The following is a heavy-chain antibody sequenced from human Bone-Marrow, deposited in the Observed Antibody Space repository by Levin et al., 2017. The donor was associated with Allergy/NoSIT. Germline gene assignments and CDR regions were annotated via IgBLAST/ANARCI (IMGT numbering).Heavy chain of an antibody. J-gene: IGHJ4*02. V-gene: IGHV3-7*01. Sequence: GGSLRLSCAGSGFTLSGDWMTWVRQAPGKGLEWVANIKQDGSENYYVDSVKGRFTISRDNAKNSLYLQMNSLRAEDTAVYYCARSPRWRGYFDYWGQGTLVTVSS. CDR2: IKQDGSEN. D-gene: IGHD2-15*01. CDR3: ARSPRWRGYFDY. CDR1: GFTLSGDW.